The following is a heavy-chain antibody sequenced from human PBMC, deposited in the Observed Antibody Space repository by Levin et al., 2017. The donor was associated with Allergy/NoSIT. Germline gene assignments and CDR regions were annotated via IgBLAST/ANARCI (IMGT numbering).Heavy chain of an antibody. J-gene: IGHJ4*02. CDR3: ARGLRRWFGELLGY. CDR2: INHSGST. D-gene: IGHD3-10*01. V-gene: IGHV4-34*01. CDR1: GGSFSGYY. Sequence: SETLSLTCAVYGGSFSGYYWSWIRQPPGKGLEWIGEINHSGSTNYNPSLKSRVTISVDTSKNQFSLKLSSVTAADTAVYYCARGLRRWFGELLGYWGQGTLVTVSS.